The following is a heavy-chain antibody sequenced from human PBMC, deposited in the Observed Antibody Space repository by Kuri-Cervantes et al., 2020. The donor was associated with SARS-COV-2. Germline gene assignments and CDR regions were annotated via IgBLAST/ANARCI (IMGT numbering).Heavy chain of an antibody. CDR3: ARDEWHYYGSGSYGPRYYYYGMDV. J-gene: IGHJ6*02. Sequence: GESLKISCAASGFTFSSYSMNWVRQAPGEGLEWVSYISSSSSTIYYADSVKGRFTISRDNAKNSLYLQMNSLRAEDTAVYYCARDEWHYYGSGSYGPRYYYYGMDVWGQGATVTVSS. V-gene: IGHV3-48*01. D-gene: IGHD3-10*01. CDR2: ISSSSSTI. CDR1: GFTFSSYS.